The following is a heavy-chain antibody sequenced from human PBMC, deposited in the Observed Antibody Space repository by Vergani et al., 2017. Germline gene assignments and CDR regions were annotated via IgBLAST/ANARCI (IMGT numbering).Heavy chain of an antibody. Sequence: EVQLVESGGGLVQPGRSLRLSCEASGITFWKFGMHWVRQGPGKGLEWVSGISWNSGAVDYADSVRGRFTISRDNAKNSLYLEMNSLRVEDTAVYFCARSLVAGKGGYWGQGTRVAVSS. CDR3: ARSLVAGKGGY. CDR1: GITFWKFG. V-gene: IGHV3-9*01. CDR2: ISWNSGAV. J-gene: IGHJ4*02. D-gene: IGHD6-19*01.